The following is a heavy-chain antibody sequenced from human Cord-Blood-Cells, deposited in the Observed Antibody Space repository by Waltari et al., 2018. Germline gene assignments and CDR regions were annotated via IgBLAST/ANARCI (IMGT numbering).Heavy chain of an antibody. CDR1: GGSISSSSYY. V-gene: IGHV4-39*01. Sequence: QLQLQESGPGLVKPSETLSLTCTVSGGSISSSSYYWGWIRQPPGKGLEWIGSIYYSGSTHYNPSLKSRVTISVGPSKNQFSLKLSSVTAADTAVYYCFLGYCSGGSCYSVDYWGQGTLVTVSS. J-gene: IGHJ4*02. D-gene: IGHD2-15*01. CDR3: FLGYCSGGSCYSVDY. CDR2: IYYSGST.